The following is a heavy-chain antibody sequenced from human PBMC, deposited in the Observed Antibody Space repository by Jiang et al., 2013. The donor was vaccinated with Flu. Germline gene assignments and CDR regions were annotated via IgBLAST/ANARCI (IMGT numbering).Heavy chain of an antibody. D-gene: IGHD2-15*01. J-gene: IGHJ3*02. V-gene: IGHV1-69*01. Sequence: SSYAISWVRQAPGQGLEWMGGIIPIFGTANYAQKFQGRVTITADESTSTAYMKLSSLRSEDTAVYYCARNVVVAARRAFDIWGQGTMVTVSS. CDR3: ARNVVVAARRAFDI. CDR1: SSYA. CDR2: IIPIFGTA.